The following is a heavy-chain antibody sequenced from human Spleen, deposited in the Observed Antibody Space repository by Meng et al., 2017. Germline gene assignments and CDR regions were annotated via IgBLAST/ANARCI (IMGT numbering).Heavy chain of an antibody. Sequence: QAQLQQCGGRLLKPSETLALTCVFSGGSFSDYYWSGIRQPPGKELEGIGEINHSGSTNYNPSLESRATISVDTSQNNLSLKLSSVTAADSALYYCARGPTTMAHDFDYWGQGTLVTVSS. CDR3: ARGPTTMAHDFDY. CDR1: GGSFSDYY. CDR2: INHSGST. V-gene: IGHV4-34*01. D-gene: IGHD4-11*01. J-gene: IGHJ4*02.